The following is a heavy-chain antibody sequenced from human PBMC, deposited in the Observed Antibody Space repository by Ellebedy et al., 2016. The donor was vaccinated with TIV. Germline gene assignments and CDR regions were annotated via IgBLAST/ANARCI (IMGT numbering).Heavy chain of an antibody. J-gene: IGHJ4*02. Sequence: PSETLSLTCTVSGGSINTYYWSWIRQPPGKGLEWIGYIYDSGSTNSNPSLKSRVTISVDTSKNQFPLKLSPVTAADTAVYYCARLPMVRGEGWGYYFDYWGQGTLVTVSS. CDR2: IYDSGST. CDR3: ARLPMVRGEGWGYYFDY. D-gene: IGHD3-10*01. CDR1: GGSINTYY. V-gene: IGHV4-4*09.